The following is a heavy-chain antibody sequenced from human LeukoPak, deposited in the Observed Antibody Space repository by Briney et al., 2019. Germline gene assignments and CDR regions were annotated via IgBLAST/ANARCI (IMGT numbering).Heavy chain of an antibody. Sequence: SRTLSLTCTVSGGSISSGGYYWSWIRQHPGKGLEWIGYIYYSGSTYYNPYLKRRVTISVDKTKNQFSLMLSSVPAADKAVYYCAREIKGGGSYHFDYWGQGTLVTVSS. V-gene: IGHV4-31*03. D-gene: IGHD1-26*01. J-gene: IGHJ4*02. CDR2: IYYSGST. CDR1: GGSISSGGYY. CDR3: AREIKGGGSYHFDY.